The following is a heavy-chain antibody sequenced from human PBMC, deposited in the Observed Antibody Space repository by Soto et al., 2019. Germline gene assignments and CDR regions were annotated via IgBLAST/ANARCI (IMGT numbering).Heavy chain of an antibody. Sequence: EVHLLESGGGLVQPGGSLRLSCAASGFTFSSYAMYWVSQAPGKGLEWVSAVSGGGFSTYYADTVKGRFTISRDNSKSTLYLQMNSLRAEDTAVYYCAKGQVRGLVITWGLGTLVTVSS. D-gene: IGHD3-10*01. CDR2: VSGGGFST. J-gene: IGHJ4*02. CDR3: AKGQVRGLVIT. V-gene: IGHV3-23*01. CDR1: GFTFSSYA.